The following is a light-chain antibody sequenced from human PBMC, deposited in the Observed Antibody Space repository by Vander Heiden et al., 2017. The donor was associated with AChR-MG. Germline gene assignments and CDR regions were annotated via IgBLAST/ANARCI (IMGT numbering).Light chain of an antibody. CDR3: QQYGDSPLT. V-gene: IGKV3-20*01. CDR2: GAS. CDR1: QRVYDNH. Sequence: VLTQSPGILSWAPGERATLSCKASQRVYDNHFAWYQQKLGQTPRRLIHGASSRATGIPERFSGSGSGTDFTLTISRLEPEDFAVYYCQQYGDSPLTFGGGTRVEI. J-gene: IGKJ4*01.